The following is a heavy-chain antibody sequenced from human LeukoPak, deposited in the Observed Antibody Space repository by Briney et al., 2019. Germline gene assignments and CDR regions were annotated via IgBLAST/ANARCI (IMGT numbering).Heavy chain of an antibody. V-gene: IGHV4-34*01. J-gene: IGHJ3*02. D-gene: IGHD3-10*02. CDR2: INYGGST. Sequence: SETLSLTCTVYGGSFSGYYWSWIRQPPGKGLEWIGEINYGGSTNYNPSLKSRVTISVDTSKNQFSLKLSSVTAADTAVYYCARTITMLRDAFDIWGQGTMVTVSS. CDR1: GGSFSGYY. CDR3: ARTITMLRDAFDI.